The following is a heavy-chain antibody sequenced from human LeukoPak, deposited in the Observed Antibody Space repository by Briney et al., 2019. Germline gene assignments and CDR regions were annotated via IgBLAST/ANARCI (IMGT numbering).Heavy chain of an antibody. CDR1: GYSISSGYY. V-gene: IGHV4-38-2*01. Sequence: PSETLSLTCAVSGYSISSGYYWGWIRQPPGKGLEWIGSIYHSGSTYYNPSLKSRVTISVDTSKNQFSLKLSSVTAADTAVYYCARHAVPSIYCSSTSCPFDYYYMDVWGKGTTVTVSS. D-gene: IGHD2-2*01. CDR3: ARHAVPSIYCSSTSCPFDYYYMDV. CDR2: IYHSGST. J-gene: IGHJ6*03.